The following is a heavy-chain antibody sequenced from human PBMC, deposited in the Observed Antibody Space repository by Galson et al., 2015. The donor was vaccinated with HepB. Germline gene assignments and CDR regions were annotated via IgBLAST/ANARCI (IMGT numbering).Heavy chain of an antibody. CDR2: ISAYNGNT. J-gene: IGHJ6*03. V-gene: IGHV1-18*01. CDR3: ARDCSGGSCYFHYYYYMDV. Sequence: SVKVSCKASGYTFTSYGISWVRQAPGQGLEWMGWISAYNGNTNYAQKLQGRVTMTTDTSTSTAYMELRSLRSDDTAVYYCARDCSGGSCYFHYYYYMDVWGKGTTVTVSS. D-gene: IGHD2-15*01. CDR1: GYTFTSYG.